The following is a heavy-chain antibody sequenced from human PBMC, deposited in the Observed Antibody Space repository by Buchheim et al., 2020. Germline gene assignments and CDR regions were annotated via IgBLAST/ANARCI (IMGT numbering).Heavy chain of an antibody. V-gene: IGHV3-21*01. CDR2: ISSSSSYI. CDR1: GFTFSSHT. CDR3: ASDPELWLA. J-gene: IGHJ5*02. D-gene: IGHD5-18*01. Sequence: EVQLVESGGGLVKPGGSLRLSCAASGFTFSSHTMNWVRQAPGKGLEWVSSISSSSSYIFFADSMKGRFTISRDNARNSLYLQMNSLRAEDTAVYYCASDPELWLAWGQGTL.